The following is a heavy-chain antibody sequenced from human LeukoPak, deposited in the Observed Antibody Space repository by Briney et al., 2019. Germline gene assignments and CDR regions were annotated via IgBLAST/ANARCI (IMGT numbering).Heavy chain of an antibody. CDR2: ISDYNGDT. CDR3: ARRSGYDRRAGTLDI. J-gene: IGHJ3*02. CDR1: GFTFTSFG. Sequence: ASVKVSCKASGFTFTSFGSSWVRQAPGQGLEWVGWISDYNGDTSHDQKFQGRVTISTDTSTNTAYMDLRSLTSDDTAVYYCARRSGYDRRAGTLDIWGQGTMVTVSS. V-gene: IGHV1-18*01. D-gene: IGHD5-12*01.